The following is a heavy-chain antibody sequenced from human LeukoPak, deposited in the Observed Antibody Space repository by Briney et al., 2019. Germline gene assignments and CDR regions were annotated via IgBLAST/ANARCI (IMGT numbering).Heavy chain of an antibody. CDR3: ARGYSSGLFDY. Sequence: SETLSLTCSVSGGSIGSYYWSWIRQPPGKGLEWIGYIYYSGSTNYNPSLKSRVTISVDTSKNQFSLKLSSVTAADTAVYYCARGYSSGLFDYWSQGTLVTVSS. V-gene: IGHV4-59*01. CDR2: IYYSGST. J-gene: IGHJ4*02. CDR1: GGSIGSYY. D-gene: IGHD6-19*01.